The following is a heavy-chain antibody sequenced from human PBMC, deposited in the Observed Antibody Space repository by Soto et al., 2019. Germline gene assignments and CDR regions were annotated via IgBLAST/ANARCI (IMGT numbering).Heavy chain of an antibody. V-gene: IGHV3-33*01. CDR2: IWYDGSNK. Sequence: GGSLRLSCAASGFTFSSYGMHWVRQAPGKGLEWVAVIWYDGSNKYYAGSVKGRFTISRDNSKNTLYLQMNSLRAEDTAVYYCARDLLPRPSRFGELLPYYYYYYGMDVWGQGTTVTVSS. D-gene: IGHD3-10*02. CDR3: ARDLLPRPSRFGELLPYYYYYYGMDV. CDR1: GFTFSSYG. J-gene: IGHJ6*02.